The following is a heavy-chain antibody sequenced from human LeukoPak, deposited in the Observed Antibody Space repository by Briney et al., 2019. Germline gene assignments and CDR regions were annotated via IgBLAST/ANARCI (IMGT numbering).Heavy chain of an antibody. V-gene: IGHV4-34*01. J-gene: IGHJ4*02. Sequence: PSETLSLTCAVYGGSFSGYYWSWIRQPPGKGLEWIGEINHSGSTNYNPSLKSRVTISVDTSKNQFSLKLSSVTAADTAVYYCARSLRPYGAFDYWGQGTLVTVSS. CDR2: INHSGST. D-gene: IGHD3-10*01. CDR1: GGSFSGYY. CDR3: ARSLRPYGAFDY.